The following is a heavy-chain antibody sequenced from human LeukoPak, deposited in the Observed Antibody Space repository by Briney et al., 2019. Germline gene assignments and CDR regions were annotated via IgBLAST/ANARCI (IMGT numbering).Heavy chain of an antibody. Sequence: GGSLRLSCAAPGFTFSSYAMHWVRQAPGKGLEWVAVISYDGSNKYYADSVKGRFTISRDNSKNTLYLQMNSLRAEDTAVYYCARDYADSSGWYKLDYWGQGTLVTVSS. CDR3: ARDYADSSGWYKLDY. V-gene: IGHV3-30*04. CDR1: GFTFSSYA. CDR2: ISYDGSNK. D-gene: IGHD6-19*01. J-gene: IGHJ4*02.